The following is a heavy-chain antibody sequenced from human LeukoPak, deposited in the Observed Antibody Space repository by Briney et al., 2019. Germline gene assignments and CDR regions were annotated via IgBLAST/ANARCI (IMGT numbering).Heavy chain of an antibody. CDR3: ARGPPFYDSSGYYLSYFYFDY. D-gene: IGHD3-22*01. J-gene: IGHJ4*02. CDR1: GGSFSGYY. V-gene: IGHV4-34*01. Sequence: SETLSLTCAVYGGSFSGYYWSWIRQPPGKGLEWIGEINHSGSTNYNPSLKSRVTISVDTSKNQFSLKLSSVTAADTAVYYCARGPPFYDSSGYYLSYFYFDYWGQGTLVTVSS. CDR2: INHSGST.